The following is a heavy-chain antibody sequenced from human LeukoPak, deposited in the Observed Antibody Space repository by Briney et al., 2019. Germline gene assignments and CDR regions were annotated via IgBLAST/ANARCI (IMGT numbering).Heavy chain of an antibody. Sequence: GGSLRLSCAASGFTFSSYAMSWVRQAPGKGLEWVSGISGSGDNTYYADSVKGRFTISRDNSKNTLYVQVNSLGTEDTAAYYCAKDRVYYDFWSGYYGHWFDPWGQGTLVTVSS. J-gene: IGHJ5*02. V-gene: IGHV3-23*01. CDR1: GFTFSSYA. D-gene: IGHD3-3*01. CDR3: AKDRVYYDFWSGYYGHWFDP. CDR2: ISGSGDNT.